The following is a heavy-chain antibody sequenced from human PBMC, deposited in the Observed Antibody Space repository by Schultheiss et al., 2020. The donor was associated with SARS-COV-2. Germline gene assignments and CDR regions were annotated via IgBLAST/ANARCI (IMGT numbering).Heavy chain of an antibody. Sequence: SETLSLTCTVSGGSISSSSYYWGWIRQPPGKGLEWIGSIYYSGSTNYNPSLKNRVTMSLDTSKNQFSLTLRSVTAADTAMYYCTRVWYSSSPFDPWGQGTLVTVSS. J-gene: IGHJ5*02. CDR1: GGSISSSSYY. V-gene: IGHV4-39*07. CDR2: IYYSGST. D-gene: IGHD6-13*01. CDR3: TRVWYSSSPFDP.